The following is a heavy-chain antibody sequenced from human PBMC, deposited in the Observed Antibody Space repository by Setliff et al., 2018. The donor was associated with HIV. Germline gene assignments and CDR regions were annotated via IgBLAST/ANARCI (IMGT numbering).Heavy chain of an antibody. CDR1: GFTFSSYG. CDR2: IWYDGSNK. J-gene: IGHJ3*01. CDR3: AKDHAGGGYHDILPPS. V-gene: IGHV3-33*06. D-gene: IGHD3-9*01. Sequence: GGSLRLSCAASGFTFSSYGMHWVRQAPGKGLEWVAVIWYDGSNKYYADSVKGRFTISRDNSKNTLYLQMNSLRDEDTAVYYCAKDHAGGGYHDILPPSWGQGTMVTVSS.